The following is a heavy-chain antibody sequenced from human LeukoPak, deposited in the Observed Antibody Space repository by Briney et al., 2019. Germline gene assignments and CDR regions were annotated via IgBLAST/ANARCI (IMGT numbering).Heavy chain of an antibody. CDR1: GGTFSSYA. CDR2: IIPIFGTT. CDR3: ARPRFPYYRLSGTYYMDV. V-gene: IGHV1-69*06. J-gene: IGHJ6*03. D-gene: IGHD3-10*01. Sequence: GASVKVSCKASGGTFSSYAISWVRQAPGQGLEWMGGIIPIFGTTDYARKFQGRVTITADKSTSTVYMELGSLRSEDTAVYYCARPRFPYYRLSGTYYMDVWGKGTTVTISS.